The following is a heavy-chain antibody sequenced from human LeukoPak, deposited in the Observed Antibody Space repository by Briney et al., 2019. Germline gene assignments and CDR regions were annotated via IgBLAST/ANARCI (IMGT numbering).Heavy chain of an antibody. D-gene: IGHD3-9*01. CDR1: GDSISSYY. CDR2: IHYSGST. CDR3: ARQTILDF. V-gene: IGHV4-59*08. Sequence: SETLSLTCTVSGDSISSYYWSWIRQPPGKGLEWIGHIHYSGSTSYNPSLNSRVTMSVDTSKNQFSLKLSSVTAANTAVYYCARQTILDFWGQGTLVTVSP. J-gene: IGHJ4*02.